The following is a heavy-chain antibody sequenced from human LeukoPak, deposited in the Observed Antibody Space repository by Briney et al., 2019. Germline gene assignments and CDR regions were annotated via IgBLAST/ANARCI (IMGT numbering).Heavy chain of an antibody. J-gene: IGHJ4*02. D-gene: IGHD2-21*02. CDR3: ARDGCGGDCYSDY. Sequence: KPGGSLRLSCVVSGFTFSSYSMNWVRQAPGKGLEWVSSISSSSSYIDYADSVKGRFTISRDNARNSLYLQMNSLRAEDTAVYYCARDGCGGDCYSDYWGQGTLVTVSS. CDR1: GFTFSSYS. V-gene: IGHV3-21*01. CDR2: ISSSSSYI.